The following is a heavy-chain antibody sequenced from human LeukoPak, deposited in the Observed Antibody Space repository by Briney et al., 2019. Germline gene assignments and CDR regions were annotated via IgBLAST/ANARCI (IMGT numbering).Heavy chain of an antibody. V-gene: IGHV3-23*01. CDR2: ISGSGGST. CDR3: ARDSGYYDSSGYVPPRFDY. J-gene: IGHJ4*02. D-gene: IGHD3-22*01. Sequence: PGGSLRLSCAASGFTFSSYAMSWVRQAPGKGLEWVSAISGSGGSTYYADSVKGRFTISRDNSKNTLYLQMNSLRAEDTAVYYCARDSGYYDSSGYVPPRFDYWGQGTLVTVSS. CDR1: GFTFSSYA.